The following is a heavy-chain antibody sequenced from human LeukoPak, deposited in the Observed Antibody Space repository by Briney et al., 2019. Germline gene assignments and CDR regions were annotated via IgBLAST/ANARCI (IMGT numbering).Heavy chain of an antibody. CDR2: LWSDASNR. CDR3: AREDWGSTGHSLGY. V-gene: IGHV3-33*01. D-gene: IGHD7-27*01. J-gene: IGHJ4*02. CDR1: GFSLSSNG. Sequence: GRSLRLSCVASGFSLSSNGMHWVRQAPGKGLECVAILWSDASNRYYADSVKSRFTISRDLSKNTLYLQMTSLRVEDTAVYYCAREDWGSTGHSLGYWGQGTLVTVSS.